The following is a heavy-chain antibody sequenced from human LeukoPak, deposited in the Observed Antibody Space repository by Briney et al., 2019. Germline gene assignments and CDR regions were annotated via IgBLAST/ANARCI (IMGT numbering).Heavy chain of an antibody. V-gene: IGHV3-33*01. CDR3: AGDYGEYYYGMDV. J-gene: IGHJ6*02. Sequence: PGRSLRLSCAASGFTFSSYGMHWVRQAPGKGLEWVAVIWYDGSNKCYADSVKGRFTISRDNSKNTQYLQMNSLRAEDTAVYYCAGDYGEYYYGMDVWGQGTTVTVSS. CDR2: IWYDGSNK. D-gene: IGHD4-17*01. CDR1: GFTFSSYG.